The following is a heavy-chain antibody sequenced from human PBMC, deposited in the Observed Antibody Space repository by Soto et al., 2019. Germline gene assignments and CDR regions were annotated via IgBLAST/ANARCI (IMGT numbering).Heavy chain of an antibody. CDR2: INPSGGST. V-gene: IGHV1-46*03. Sequence: QVQLVQSGAEVKKPGASVQVSCKASGYTFTSYYMHWVRQAPGQGLEWMGIINPSGGSTSYAQKFQGRVTMTRDTSTSTVYRELSSLRSEDTAVYYCARGGRYCSSTSCYEKAFDIWGQGTMVTVSS. CDR3: ARGGRYCSSTSCYEKAFDI. J-gene: IGHJ3*02. D-gene: IGHD2-2*01. CDR1: GYTFTSYY.